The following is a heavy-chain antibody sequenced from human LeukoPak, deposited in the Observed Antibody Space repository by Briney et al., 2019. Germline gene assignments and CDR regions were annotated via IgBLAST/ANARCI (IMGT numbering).Heavy chain of an antibody. CDR2: ISSSGRCI. Sequence: GGSLRLSCAASGFTFSSSSMNWVRQAPGKGLEWVSSISSSGRCIYFADSVKGRFTISRDNAKNSVSLQMNSLRGEDTAVYYCAKSLTPDRDWFDSWGQGTLVIVSS. D-gene: IGHD4/OR15-4a*01. CDR1: GFTFSSSS. V-gene: IGHV3-21*01. J-gene: IGHJ5*01. CDR3: AKSLTPDRDWFDS.